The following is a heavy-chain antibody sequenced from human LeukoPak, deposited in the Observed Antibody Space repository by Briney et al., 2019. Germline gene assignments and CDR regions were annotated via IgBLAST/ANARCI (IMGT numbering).Heavy chain of an antibody. J-gene: IGHJ4*02. CDR3: AREYRASSGWTYYFDY. Sequence: GGSLRLSCAASGFTFSSYAMHWVRQAPGKGLEWVAVISYDGSNKYYADSVKGRFTISRDNSKNTLYLQMNSLRAEDTAVYYCAREYRASSGWTYYFDYWGQGTLVTVSS. V-gene: IGHV3-30*04. CDR1: GFTFSSYA. D-gene: IGHD6-19*01. CDR2: ISYDGSNK.